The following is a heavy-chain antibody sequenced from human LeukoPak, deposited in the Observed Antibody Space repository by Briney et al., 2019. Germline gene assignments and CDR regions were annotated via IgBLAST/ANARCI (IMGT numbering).Heavy chain of an antibody. CDR1: GFSFSNAW. V-gene: IGHV3-15*01. J-gene: IGHJ4*02. D-gene: IGHD6-13*01. CDR2: IKSKTDGGTT. CDR3: TTGYSSSWPYYFDY. Sequence: PGGSLRLSCVASGFSFSNAWMSWVRQAPGKGLEWVGRIKSKTDGGTTDYAAPVKGRFTISRDDSKNTLYLQMNSLKTEDTGVYYCTTGYSSSWPYYFDYWGQGTLVTVSS.